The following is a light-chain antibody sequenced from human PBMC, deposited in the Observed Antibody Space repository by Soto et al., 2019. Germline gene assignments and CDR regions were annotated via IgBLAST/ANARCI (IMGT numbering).Light chain of an antibody. CDR3: CSYAGDNTLL. Sequence: QSALTQSRSVSGSLGQSVTISYTGTSSDVGGGHSYVSWYQQHPGKAPKLLIYDVNKRPSGFPDRFSGSKSGNTASLTISGLQTEDEADYYCCSYAGDNTLLFDGGTKLTVL. CDR1: SSDVGGGHSY. CDR2: DVN. V-gene: IGLV2-11*01. J-gene: IGLJ2*01.